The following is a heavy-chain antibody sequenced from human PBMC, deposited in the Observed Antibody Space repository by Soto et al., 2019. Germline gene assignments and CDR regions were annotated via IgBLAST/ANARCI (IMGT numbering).Heavy chain of an antibody. CDR3: ARRLFSSTWPSYFDY. Sequence: PSETLSLTCTFSCDSITSTSYYWGWIRQPSGKGLEWIGCIHYSGSTYYNPSLRSRVTSSVDTSKNQFSLKVSSVTAADTAVYYCARRLFSSTWPSYFDYWGEGTLVTVSS. V-gene: IGHV4-39*01. J-gene: IGHJ4*02. D-gene: IGHD6-13*01. CDR2: IHYSGST. CDR1: CDSITSTSYY.